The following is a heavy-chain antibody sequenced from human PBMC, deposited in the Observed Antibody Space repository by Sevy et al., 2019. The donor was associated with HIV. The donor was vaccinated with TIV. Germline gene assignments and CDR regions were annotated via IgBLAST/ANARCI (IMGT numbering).Heavy chain of an antibody. J-gene: IGHJ1*01. D-gene: IGHD1-26*01. Sequence: ASVKVSCKTSGYTFTDYYMHWVRQAPGQGLEWMGRINPNSGGTNYAQEFQGRVTMTRDTSISTAYMELRSLKSDDTAVYYCARAPSGSQGPGQYFQHWGQGTLVTVSS. CDR3: ARAPSGSQGPGQYFQH. V-gene: IGHV1-2*06. CDR2: INPNSGGT. CDR1: GYTFTDYY.